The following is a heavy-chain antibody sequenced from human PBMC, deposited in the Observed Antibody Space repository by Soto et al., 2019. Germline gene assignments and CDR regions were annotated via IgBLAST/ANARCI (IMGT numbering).Heavy chain of an antibody. CDR1: GYPFTTYG. Sequence: ASVKVSCKASGYPFTTYGITWVRQAPGQGLEWMGWISVYNGNTNYAQKLQGRVTMTTDTSTSTAYMELWSLSSDDTAVYYCARGYSYGSYWFFDLWGRGTLVTVSS. CDR2: ISVYNGNT. J-gene: IGHJ2*01. V-gene: IGHV1-18*04. D-gene: IGHD5-18*01. CDR3: ARGYSYGSYWFFDL.